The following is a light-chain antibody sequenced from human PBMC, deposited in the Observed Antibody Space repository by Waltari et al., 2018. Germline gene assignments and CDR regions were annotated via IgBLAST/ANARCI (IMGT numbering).Light chain of an antibody. CDR2: DVN. Sequence: QSALTQPAFVSGSPEQSITISCTATSSDVGDYNYVSWYQQHPGKAPKLMIYDVNNGPSVVSNRSSGSKSANAASLTISGLQAEDEADYYCSSYVNSSTVFGGGTHLTVL. CDR1: SSDVGDYNY. J-gene: IGLJ7*01. CDR3: SSYVNSSTV. V-gene: IGLV2-14*01.